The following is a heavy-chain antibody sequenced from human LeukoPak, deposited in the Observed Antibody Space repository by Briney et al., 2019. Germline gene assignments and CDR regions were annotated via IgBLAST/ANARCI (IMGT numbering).Heavy chain of an antibody. CDR1: GFTFSSYA. Sequence: PGGSLRLSCAASGFTFSSYAMSWVRQAPGKGREWVSAISGSGGSTYYADSVKGRFTISRDNSKNTLYLQVNSLRTEDTAVYYCAKDRSRYSGYDPRSYYFDYWGQGTLVSVSS. CDR3: AKDRSRYSGYDPRSYYFDY. D-gene: IGHD5-12*01. V-gene: IGHV3-23*01. J-gene: IGHJ4*02. CDR2: ISGSGGST.